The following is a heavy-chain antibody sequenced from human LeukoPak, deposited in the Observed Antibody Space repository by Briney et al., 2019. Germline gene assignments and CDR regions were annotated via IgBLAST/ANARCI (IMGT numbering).Heavy chain of an antibody. Sequence: GASVKVSCKASGGTFSSYAISWVRQAPGQGLEWMGGIIPIFGTANYAQKFQGRVTITTDESTNTAYMELSSLRSEDTAVYYCARAHVCSSTSCPQDYYYYYMDVWGKGTTVTVSS. J-gene: IGHJ6*03. CDR1: GGTFSSYA. V-gene: IGHV1-69*05. CDR3: ARAHVCSSTSCPQDYYYYYMDV. CDR2: IIPIFGTA. D-gene: IGHD2-2*01.